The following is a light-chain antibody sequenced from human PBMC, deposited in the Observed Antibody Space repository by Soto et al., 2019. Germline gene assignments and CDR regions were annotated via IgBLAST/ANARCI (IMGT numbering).Light chain of an antibody. CDR2: DAS. CDR3: QQRNSWPIT. J-gene: IGKJ5*01. V-gene: IGKV3-11*01. CDR1: ESMSTY. Sequence: VLTQSPATLSLSPGETATLSCRASESMSTYLAWYQHKPGQAPRLLIHDASYRATGIPARFSGSGSGTDFTLTISSLEPEDFAVYYCQQRNSWPITFGQGTRLEIK.